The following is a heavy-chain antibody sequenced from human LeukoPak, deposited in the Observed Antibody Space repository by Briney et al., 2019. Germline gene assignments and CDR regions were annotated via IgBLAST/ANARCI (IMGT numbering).Heavy chain of an antibody. J-gene: IGHJ4*02. D-gene: IGHD3-10*01. CDR2: IYYSGST. Sequence: SETLSLTCTVSGGSISSSSYYWGWIRQPPGKGLEWIGSIYYSGSTYYNPSLKSRVTISVDTSKNQFSLKLSSVTAADTAVYYCARGHDGSGSYYLFDYWGQGTLVTVSS. CDR1: GGSISSSSYY. CDR3: ARGHDGSGSYYLFDY. V-gene: IGHV4-39*07.